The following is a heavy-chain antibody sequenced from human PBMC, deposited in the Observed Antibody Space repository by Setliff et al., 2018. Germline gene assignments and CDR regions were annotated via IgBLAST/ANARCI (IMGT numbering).Heavy chain of an antibody. Sequence: SETLSLTCTVSGGSISVYYWTWFRQPPGKGLEWIGYISSGSTNYNPSLKSRVTLSVDTSKNKLSLRLTSVTAADTALYYCARGLHDTSDDYYVGAFDMWGLGTKVTV. J-gene: IGHJ3*02. CDR3: ARGLHDTSDDYYVGAFDM. CDR2: ISSGST. D-gene: IGHD3-22*01. V-gene: IGHV4-59*01. CDR1: GGSISVYY.